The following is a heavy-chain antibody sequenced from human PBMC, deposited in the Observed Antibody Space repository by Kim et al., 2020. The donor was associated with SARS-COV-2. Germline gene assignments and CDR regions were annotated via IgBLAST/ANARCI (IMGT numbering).Heavy chain of an antibody. Sequence: GGSLRLSCAASGFTFSSYWMHWVRQAPGKGLVWVSRINSDGSSTSYADSVKGRFTISRDNAKNTLYLQMNSLRSEDTAVYYCARDLSVLTGYYPSDAFDIWGQGTMVTVSS. J-gene: IGHJ3*02. CDR1: GFTFSSYW. CDR2: INSDGSST. V-gene: IGHV3-74*01. D-gene: IGHD3-9*01. CDR3: ARDLSVLTGYYPSDAFDI.